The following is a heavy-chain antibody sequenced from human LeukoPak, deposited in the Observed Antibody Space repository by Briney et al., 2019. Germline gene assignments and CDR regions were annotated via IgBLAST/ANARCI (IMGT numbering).Heavy chain of an antibody. J-gene: IGHJ6*03. CDR2: MNPNSGNT. D-gene: IGHD3-3*01. V-gene: IGHV1-8*01. CDR1: GYTFTSYD. Sequence: GASVKVSFKASGYTFTSYDINWVRPATGQGLEWMGWMNPNSGNTGYAQKFQGRVTMTRNTSISTAYMELSSLRSEDTAVYYCARGRSWSGYSHYYYYYMDVWGKGTTVTVSS. CDR3: ARGRSWSGYSHYYYYYMDV.